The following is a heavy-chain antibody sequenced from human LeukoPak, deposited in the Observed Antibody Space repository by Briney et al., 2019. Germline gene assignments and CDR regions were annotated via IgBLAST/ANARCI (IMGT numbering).Heavy chain of an antibody. J-gene: IGHJ6*02. D-gene: IGHD3-3*01. Sequence: PSETLSLICAVYGGSFSGYYWSWIRQPPGKGLEWIGEINHSGSTNYNPSLKSRVTISVDTSKNQFSLKLSSVTAADTAVYYCARLNGFGYGMDVWGQGTTVTVSS. CDR1: GGSFSGYY. V-gene: IGHV4-34*01. CDR3: ARLNGFGYGMDV. CDR2: INHSGST.